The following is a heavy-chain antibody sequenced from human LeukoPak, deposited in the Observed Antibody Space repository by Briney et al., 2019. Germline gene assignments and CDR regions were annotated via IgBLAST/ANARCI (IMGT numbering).Heavy chain of an antibody. CDR3: ASEAYYYDSSGYYKY. J-gene: IGHJ4*02. CDR2: IYTSGST. D-gene: IGHD3-22*01. CDR1: GDSISSFH. V-gene: IGHV4-4*07. Sequence: SETLSLTCTVSGDSISSFHWSWIRQPAGKGLEWIGRIYTSGSTNYNPSLKSRVTMSVDTSKNQFSLKLSSVTAADTAVYYCASEAYYYDSSGYYKYWGQGTLVTVSS.